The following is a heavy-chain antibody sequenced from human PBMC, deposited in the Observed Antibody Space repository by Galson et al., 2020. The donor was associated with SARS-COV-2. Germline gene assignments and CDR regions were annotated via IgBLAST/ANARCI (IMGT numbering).Heavy chain of an antibody. CDR1: GGSISSRHFF. CDR3: ARLVSVPVALPLYNWFDR. D-gene: IGHD2-21*01. J-gene: IGHJ5*02. Sequence: SQTLSLTCTVSGGSISSRHFFWGWIRQPPGKGLEWIGSIYYRGNGYNNPSLKSRVTISVDTSKNQFSLKLNSLTAADTAVYYCARLVSVPVALPLYNWFDRWGQGTLVTVSS. CDR2: IYYRGNG. V-gene: IGHV4-39*01.